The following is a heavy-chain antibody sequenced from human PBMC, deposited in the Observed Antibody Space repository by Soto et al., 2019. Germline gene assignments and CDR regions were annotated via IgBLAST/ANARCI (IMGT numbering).Heavy chain of an antibody. J-gene: IGHJ6*02. Sequence: PGESLKISCKGSGYTFTNYWIGWVRQMPGKGPEWMGIVYPGDSDTKYNPSFQGQVTISADKSITTTYLQWSSLKASDTAIYYCAASIFYYGMDVWGQGTTVTV. V-gene: IGHV5-51*01. CDR2: VYPGDSDT. CDR1: GYTFTNYW. CDR3: AASIFYYGMDV.